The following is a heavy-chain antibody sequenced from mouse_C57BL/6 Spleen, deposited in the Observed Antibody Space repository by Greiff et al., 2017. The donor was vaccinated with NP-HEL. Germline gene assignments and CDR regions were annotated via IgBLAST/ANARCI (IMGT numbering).Heavy chain of an antibody. J-gene: IGHJ2*01. CDR1: GYTFTSYW. CDR3: ARHGNPDY. V-gene: IGHV1-50*01. CDR2: IDPSDSYT. Sequence: VQLQQSGAELVKPGASVKLSCKASGYTFTSYWMQWVKQRPGQGLEWIGEIDPSDSYTNYNQKFKGKATLTVDTSSSTAYMQLSSLTSEDSAVYYCARHGNPDYWGQGTTLTVSS. D-gene: IGHD2-1*01.